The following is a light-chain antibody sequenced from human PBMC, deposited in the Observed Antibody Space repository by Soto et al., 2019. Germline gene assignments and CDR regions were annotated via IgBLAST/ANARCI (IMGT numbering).Light chain of an antibody. CDR3: TSFKSSSTWV. V-gene: IGLV2-14*03. Sequence: QSALTQPASVSGSPGQSITISCTGTSSDVGGYNYVSWFQQHPGKAPKLKIYEVSNRPSGVSNRFSGSKSGYTASLTISELQAEDEADYYCTSFKSSSTWVFGGGNKLTVL. J-gene: IGLJ3*02. CDR2: EVS. CDR1: SSDVGGYNY.